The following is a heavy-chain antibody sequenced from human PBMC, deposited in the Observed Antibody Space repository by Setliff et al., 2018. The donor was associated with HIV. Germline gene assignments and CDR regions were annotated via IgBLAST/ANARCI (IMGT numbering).Heavy chain of an antibody. V-gene: IGHV3-7*03. CDR1: EFRFSIYW. CDR3: ARDRGWEAGTTSDFDY. J-gene: IGHJ4*02. D-gene: IGHD1-7*01. CDR2: IEKEGSEK. Sequence: GSLRLSCAAFEFRFSIYWMSWGRQAPGKGLEWVASIEKEGSEKYYVDSGKGRFTIFRDNAKNSLYLQMNSLRAEDTAVYYCARDRGWEAGTTSDFDYWGQGTKVTVSS.